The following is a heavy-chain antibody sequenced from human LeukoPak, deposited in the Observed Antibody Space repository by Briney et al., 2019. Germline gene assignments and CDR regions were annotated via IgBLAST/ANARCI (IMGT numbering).Heavy chain of an antibody. D-gene: IGHD6-13*01. J-gene: IGHJ3*02. CDR1: GGSISSSSYY. V-gene: IGHV4-39*07. Sequence: SETLSLTCTVSGGSISSSSYYWGWIRQPPGKGLEWIGSIYYSGSTYYNPSLKSRVTISVDTSKDQFSLKLSSVTAADTAVYYCARARRDSSSWPSWLQNHDAFDIWGQGTMVTVSS. CDR2: IYYSGST. CDR3: ARARRDSSSWPSWLQNHDAFDI.